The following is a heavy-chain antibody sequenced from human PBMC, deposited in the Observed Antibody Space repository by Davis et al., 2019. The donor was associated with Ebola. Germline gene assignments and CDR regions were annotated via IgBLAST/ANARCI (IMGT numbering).Heavy chain of an antibody. CDR3: ASLGLRVAGLYGMDV. Sequence: GESLKISCAASGFSFGSYWMYWIRQAPGKGLVWVSRIKSDGSSTDYADSVKGRFTISRDNAKNTLYLEMHSLRAEDTAIYYCASLGLRVAGLYGMDVWGQGTTVTVSS. J-gene: IGHJ6*02. D-gene: IGHD6-19*01. V-gene: IGHV3-74*01. CDR1: GFSFGSYW. CDR2: IKSDGSST.